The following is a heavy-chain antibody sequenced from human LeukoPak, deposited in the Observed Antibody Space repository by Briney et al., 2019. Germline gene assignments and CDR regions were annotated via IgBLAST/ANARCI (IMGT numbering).Heavy chain of an antibody. V-gene: IGHV3-21*01. CDR3: ARDLMRFLEWVN. CDR2: ISSANSHI. J-gene: IGHJ4*02. CDR1: GFSLSNYA. D-gene: IGHD3-3*01. Sequence: GESLRPSCVVSGFSLSNYAMNWVRQAPGKGPEWVSYISSANSHIYYADSVKGRFIISRDNAKNSLYLQMNSLRAEDTTVYYCARDLMRFLEWVNWGQGTLVTVSS.